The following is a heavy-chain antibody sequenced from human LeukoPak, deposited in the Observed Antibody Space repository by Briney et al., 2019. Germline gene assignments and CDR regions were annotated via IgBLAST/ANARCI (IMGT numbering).Heavy chain of an antibody. CDR3: ARDQGYGYYGSGRPRPDAFDI. CDR2: IYTSGST. J-gene: IGHJ3*02. Sequence: SETLSLTCTVSGGSISSYYWSWIRQPAGKGLEWIGRIYTSGSTNYNPSLKSRVTMSVDTSKNQFSLKLSSVTAADTAVYYCARDQGYGYYGSGRPRPDAFDIWGQGTMVTVSS. CDR1: GGSISSYY. V-gene: IGHV4-4*07. D-gene: IGHD3-10*01.